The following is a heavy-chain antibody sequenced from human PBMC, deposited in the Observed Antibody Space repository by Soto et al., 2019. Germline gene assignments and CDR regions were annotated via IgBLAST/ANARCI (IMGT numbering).Heavy chain of an antibody. CDR2: IIPIFGTA. D-gene: IGHD1-26*01. V-gene: IGHV1-69*12. CDR1: GGTFSSYA. CDR3: AREVPLGATTYYYGMDV. J-gene: IGHJ6*02. Sequence: QVQLVQSGAAVKKPGSSVKVSCKASGGTFSSYAISWVRQAPGQGLEWMGGIIPIFGTANYAQKFQGRVTITADESTSTAYMELSSLRSEDTAVYYCAREVPLGATTYYYGMDVWGQGTTVTVSS.